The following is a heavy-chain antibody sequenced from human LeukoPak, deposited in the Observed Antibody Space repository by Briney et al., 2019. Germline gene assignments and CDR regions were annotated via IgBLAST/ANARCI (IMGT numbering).Heavy chain of an antibody. Sequence: GASVKVSCKASGYTFTSYDINWVRQATGQGLEWMGWMNPNSGNTGYAQKFQGRVTMTRNTSISTAYMELSSLRSEDTAVYYCARGYPRRYYYGMDVWGQGTTVTVSS. CDR1: GYTFTSYD. D-gene: IGHD2-2*01. CDR3: ARGYPRRYYYGMDV. CDR2: MNPNSGNT. J-gene: IGHJ6*02. V-gene: IGHV1-8*01.